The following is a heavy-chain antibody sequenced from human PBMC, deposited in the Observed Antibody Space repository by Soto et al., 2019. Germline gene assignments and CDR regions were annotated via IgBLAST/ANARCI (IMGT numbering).Heavy chain of an antibody. CDR3: ARRRYCGADCYSKYCYGMDV. CDR2: IIPVLGVT. V-gene: IGHV1-69*02. Sequence: QVQLVQSGAEVKKPGSSVKVSCQASGSTFSSYTVSWVRQAPGQGLEWMGRIIPVLGVTNYAPKFKGRVTISADKSKTTAYMELSSLRSGDTAVYYCARRRYCGADCYSKYCYGMDVWGQGTTVTVSS. D-gene: IGHD2-21*02. CDR1: GSTFSSYT. J-gene: IGHJ6*02.